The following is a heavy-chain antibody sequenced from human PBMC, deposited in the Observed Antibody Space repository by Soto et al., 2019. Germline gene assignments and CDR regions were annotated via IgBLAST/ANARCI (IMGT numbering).Heavy chain of an antibody. CDR2: IWYDGRIK. CDR3: ARDGGSHGLSYFDS. J-gene: IGHJ4*02. D-gene: IGHD5-18*01. V-gene: IGHV3-33*01. Sequence: VHLVESGGGVVQPVRSLRLSCAASVSTFSYYGMNWVLQAPGKGPEWVAVIWYDGRIKYYAESVKGRFSISRDNSKNTLYLNMNSLRTEDTAVYYGARDGGSHGLSYFDSWCPGSQVICSS. CDR1: VSTFSYYG.